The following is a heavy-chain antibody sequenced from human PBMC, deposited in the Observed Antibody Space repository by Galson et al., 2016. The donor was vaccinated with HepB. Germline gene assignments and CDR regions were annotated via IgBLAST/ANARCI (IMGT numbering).Heavy chain of an antibody. J-gene: IGHJ5*02. CDR3: ARDRLGGYDYH. CDR2: INPNSGGT. D-gene: IGHD5-12*01. V-gene: IGHV1-2*02. Sequence: SCKASGYAFTGYYMHWVRQAPGQGLEWMGWINPNSGGTNYAQKSQGRVTMTRETSISTAYMELSSLISNDTTVYYCARDRLGGYDYHWGQGTLVTVST. CDR1: GYAFTGYY.